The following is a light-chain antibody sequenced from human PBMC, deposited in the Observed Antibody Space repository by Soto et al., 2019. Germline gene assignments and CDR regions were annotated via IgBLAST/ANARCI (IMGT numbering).Light chain of an antibody. CDR3: LSYTITSVLV. J-gene: IGLJ3*02. Sequence: QSALTQPASVSGSYGQSITISCTGTNSDVGAYNYVSWFQQHPGKAPKLIIFEVTNRPSGVSHRFSGSKSANTASLTISGLQTEDEADYYCLSYTITSVLVFGGGTKLTVL. CDR2: EVT. CDR1: NSDVGAYNY. V-gene: IGLV2-14*01.